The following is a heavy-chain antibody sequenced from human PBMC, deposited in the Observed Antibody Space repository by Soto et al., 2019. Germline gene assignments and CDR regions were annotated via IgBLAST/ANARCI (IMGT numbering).Heavy chain of an antibody. CDR2: IYYSGST. CDR1: GGSISSSSYY. J-gene: IGHJ5*02. D-gene: IGHD2-2*01. V-gene: IGHV4-39*01. Sequence: SETLSLTCTVSGGSISSSSYYWGWIRQPPGKGLEWIGSIYYSGSTYYNPSLKSRVTISVDTSKNQFSLKLSSVTAADTAVYYCARHLLGGDIVVVPAAMLVNWFDPWGQGTLVTVSS. CDR3: ARHLLGGDIVVVPAAMLVNWFDP.